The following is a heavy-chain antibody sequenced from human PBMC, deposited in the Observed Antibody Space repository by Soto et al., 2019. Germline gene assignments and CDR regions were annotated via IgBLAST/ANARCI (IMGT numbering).Heavy chain of an antibody. CDR2: INHSGST. V-gene: IGHV4-34*01. CDR1: GGSFSGYH. Sequence: PSETPSLPRAVYGGSFSGYHWSWIRQPPGKGLEWIGEINHSGSTNYNPSLKSRVTISVDTSKNQFSLKLSSVTAADTAVYYCARGRRALLWFGELLGFDYWGQGTLVTVSS. CDR3: ARGRRALLWFGELLGFDY. J-gene: IGHJ4*02. D-gene: IGHD3-10*01.